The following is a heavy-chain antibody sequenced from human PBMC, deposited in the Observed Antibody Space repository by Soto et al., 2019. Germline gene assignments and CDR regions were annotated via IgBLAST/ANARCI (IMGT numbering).Heavy chain of an antibody. CDR3: ARDRGGSRYYYYYGMDV. V-gene: IGHV1-18*04. CDR1: GYTFTSYG. Sequence: ASVKVSCKASGYTFTSYGISWVRQAPGQRLEWMGGISAYNVHTNDAQKLHGRVTMTTDTSTSTAYMELRSLRSDDTAVYYCARDRGGSRYYYYYGMDVWGQGTTVTVSS. CDR2: ISAYNVHT. J-gene: IGHJ6*02. D-gene: IGHD3-10*01.